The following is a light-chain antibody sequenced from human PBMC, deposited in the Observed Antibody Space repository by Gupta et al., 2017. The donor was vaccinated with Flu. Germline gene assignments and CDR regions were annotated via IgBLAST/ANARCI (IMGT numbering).Light chain of an antibody. CDR2: AAS. CDR3: QQDYSYPQT. V-gene: IGKV1-8*01. J-gene: IGKJ1*01. Sequence: TGDRVTITCRASQGISSYLAWYQQKPGKAPKLLIYAASTLQSGVPSRFSGSGSGTDFTLTISCLQSEDFATYYCQQDYSYPQTFGQGTKVEIK. CDR1: QGISSY.